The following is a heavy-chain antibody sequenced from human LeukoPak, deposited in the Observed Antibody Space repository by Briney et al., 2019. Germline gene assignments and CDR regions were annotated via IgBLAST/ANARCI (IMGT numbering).Heavy chain of an antibody. J-gene: IGHJ4*02. CDR2: ISYDGSNK. V-gene: IGHV3-30*01. CDR1: GFIFSSYA. D-gene: IGHD1-26*01. CDR3: ARDRGGSYSAIDY. Sequence: GRSLRLSCAASGFIFSSYAMHWVRQAPGKGLEWVAVISYDGSNKYYADSVKGRFTISRDNSKNTLYLQMNSLRAEDTAVYYCARDRGGSYSAIDYWGQGTLVTVSS.